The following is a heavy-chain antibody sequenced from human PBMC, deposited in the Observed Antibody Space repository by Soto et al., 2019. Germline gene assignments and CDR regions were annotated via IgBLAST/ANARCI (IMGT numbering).Heavy chain of an antibody. CDR1: GFTFSSYG. D-gene: IGHD5-18*01. Sequence: SGGSLRLSCAASGFTFSSYGMHWVRQAPGKGLEWVAVISYDGSNKYYADSVKGRFTISRDNSKNTLYLQMNSLRAEDTAVYYCAKGGGYSYGKLPDYWGQGTLVTVSS. CDR3: AKGGGYSYGKLPDY. CDR2: ISYDGSNK. J-gene: IGHJ4*02. V-gene: IGHV3-30*18.